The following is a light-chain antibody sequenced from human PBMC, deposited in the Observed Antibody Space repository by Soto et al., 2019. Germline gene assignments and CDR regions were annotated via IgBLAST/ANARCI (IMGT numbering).Light chain of an antibody. V-gene: IGLV2-23*03. J-gene: IGLJ3*02. Sequence: QSALTQPASVSGSPGQSITISCTGTSSDVGSNDLVSWYQQHPGKTPKLMIYEGSQRPSGVSNRFSGSKSGNTASLTISGFQAEHEADYYCYSYAGSSTFVFGGGTKLTVL. CDR1: SSDVGSNDL. CDR2: EGS. CDR3: YSYAGSSTFV.